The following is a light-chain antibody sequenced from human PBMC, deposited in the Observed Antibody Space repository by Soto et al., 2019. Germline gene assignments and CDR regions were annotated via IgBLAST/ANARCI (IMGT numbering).Light chain of an antibody. CDR2: EVT. Sequence: QSVLTQPASVSGSPGQSITISCTGTSSDSGGYNYVSWYQHHPGKAPKLLVYEVTNRPSGVSNRFSGSKSGNTASLTSSGLQAEDEAVYYWNSYTSSSTRVFGGGTKLTFL. CDR3: NSYTSSSTRV. V-gene: IGLV2-14*01. CDR1: SSDSGGYNY. J-gene: IGLJ2*01.